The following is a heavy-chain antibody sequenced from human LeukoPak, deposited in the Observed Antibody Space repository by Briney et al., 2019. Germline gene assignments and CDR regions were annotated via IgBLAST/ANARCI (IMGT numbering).Heavy chain of an antibody. CDR1: GFTFSSYA. V-gene: IGHV3-23*01. D-gene: IGHD5-24*01. CDR2: ISGSGGST. Sequence: GGSLRLSCAASGFTFSSYAMSWVRQAPGKGLEGVSAISGSGGSTYYADSVKGRFTISRDNSKNTLYLQMNSLRAEDTAVYYCAKGVEMATIPIDYWGQGTLVTVSS. J-gene: IGHJ4*02. CDR3: AKGVEMATIPIDY.